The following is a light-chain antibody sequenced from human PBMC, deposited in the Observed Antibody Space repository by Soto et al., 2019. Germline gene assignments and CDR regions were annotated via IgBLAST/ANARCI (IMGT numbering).Light chain of an antibody. CDR2: EVS. CDR1: SSDVGANNY. V-gene: IGLV2-8*01. Sequence: LTQPPSASGSPGQSVAISCTGTSSDVGANNYVAWYQQHPGKVPKLMIYEVSKRPSGVPDRFSGSKSGNTASLTVSGLQADDEADYYCSSYAGSDVSVFGTGTKVTVL. CDR3: SSYAGSDVSV. J-gene: IGLJ1*01.